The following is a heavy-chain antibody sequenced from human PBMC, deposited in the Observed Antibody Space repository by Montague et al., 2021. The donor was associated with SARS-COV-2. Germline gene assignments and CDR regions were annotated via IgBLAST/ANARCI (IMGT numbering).Heavy chain of an antibody. CDR2: IGGSSTYI. Sequence: SGAEVKKSGESLRLSCAASGFSFSFYGMNWVRQAPGKGLEWVSSIGGSSTYIHYADSVKGRFTVSRDNSKKEVYLQMSDLRAEDTAVYYCARLGRMILPNSTVDPWGQGTLVIVSS. D-gene: IGHD3-16*01. CDR3: ARLGRMILPNSTVDP. J-gene: IGHJ5*02. V-gene: IGHV3-21*01. CDR1: GFSFSFYG.